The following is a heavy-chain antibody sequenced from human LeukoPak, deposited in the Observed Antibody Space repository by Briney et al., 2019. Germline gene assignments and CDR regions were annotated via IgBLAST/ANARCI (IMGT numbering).Heavy chain of an antibody. CDR1: GGSFSGYY. Sequence: SETLSLTCAVYGGSFSGYYWSWIRQPPGKGLEWIGEINHSGSTNYNPSLKSRVTISVDTSKNQFSLKLSSVTAADTAVYYCARLHTILTMIVVVSPEYYFDYWGQGTLVTVSS. V-gene: IGHV4-34*01. D-gene: IGHD3-22*01. J-gene: IGHJ4*02. CDR3: ARLHTILTMIVVVSPEYYFDY. CDR2: INHSGST.